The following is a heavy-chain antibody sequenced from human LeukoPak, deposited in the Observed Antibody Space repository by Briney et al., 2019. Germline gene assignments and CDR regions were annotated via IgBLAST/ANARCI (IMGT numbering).Heavy chain of an antibody. CDR2: ISAYNGNT. V-gene: IGHV1-18*01. CDR1: GYTFTSYG. Sequence: GASVKVSCKASGYTFTSYGISWVRQAPGQGLEWVGWISAYNGNTNYAQKLQGRVTMTTDTSTSTACMELRSLTSDDTAVYYCARDSYSGSYYSSGYWGQGTLVTVSS. D-gene: IGHD1-26*01. CDR3: ARDSYSGSYYSSGY. J-gene: IGHJ4*02.